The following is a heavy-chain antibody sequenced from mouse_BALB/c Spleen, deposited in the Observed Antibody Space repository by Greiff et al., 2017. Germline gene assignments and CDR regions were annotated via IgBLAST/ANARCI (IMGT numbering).Heavy chain of an antibody. J-gene: IGHJ4*01. D-gene: IGHD2-2*01. Sequence: QVQLKESGPELVKPGASVRISCKASGYTFTSYYIHWVKQRPGQGLEWIGWIYPGNVNTKYNEKFKGKATLTADKSSSTAYMQLSSLTSEDSAVYFCARGGYDYAMDYWGQGTSVTVSS. CDR2: IYPGNVNT. CDR1: GYTFTSYY. CDR3: ARGGYDYAMDY. V-gene: IGHV1S56*01.